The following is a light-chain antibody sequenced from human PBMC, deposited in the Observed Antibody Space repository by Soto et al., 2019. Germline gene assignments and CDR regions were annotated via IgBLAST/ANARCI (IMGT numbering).Light chain of an antibody. J-gene: IGLJ3*02. Sequence: QSALTQPPSVSGSPGQSVTISCTGTSSDVGSYNRVSWYQQPPGTAPKLMIYEVSNRPSGVPDRFSGSKSGNTASLTISGLQAEDGADYYCSFYTTSNTLVFGGGTKLTVL. V-gene: IGLV2-18*01. CDR3: SFYTTSNTLV. CDR2: EVS. CDR1: SSDVGSYNR.